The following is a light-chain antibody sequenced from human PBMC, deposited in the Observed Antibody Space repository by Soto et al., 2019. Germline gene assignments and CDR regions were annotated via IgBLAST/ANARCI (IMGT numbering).Light chain of an antibody. J-gene: IGKJ4*01. V-gene: IGKV3-11*01. CDR2: DSS. CDR1: QTVSSF. Sequence: VFKKSPPTLSLYPRERATLCCRASQTVSSFLAWYQQKPGQAPRLLIHDSSDRATGIPARFSGSGSGTDFTLTISSLEPEDVAVYYCQQRSNWPLPFGGGAKVDI. CDR3: QQRSNWPLP.